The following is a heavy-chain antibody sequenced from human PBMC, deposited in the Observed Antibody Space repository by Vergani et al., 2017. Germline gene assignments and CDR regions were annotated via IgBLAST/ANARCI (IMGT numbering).Heavy chain of an antibody. J-gene: IGHJ4*02. Sequence: VQLVESGGGLVQPGGSLRLSCAASGFTFSSYGMHWVRQAPGKGLEWVAVISYDGSNKYYADSVKGRFTISRDNSKNTLYLQMNILRAEDTAVYYCAKAGRGYSYGNFDYWGQGTLVTVSS. V-gene: IGHV3-30*18. D-gene: IGHD5-18*01. CDR1: GFTFSSYG. CDR3: AKAGRGYSYGNFDY. CDR2: ISYDGSNK.